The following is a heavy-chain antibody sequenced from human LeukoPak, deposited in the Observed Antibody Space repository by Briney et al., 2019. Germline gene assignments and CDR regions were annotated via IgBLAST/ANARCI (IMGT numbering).Heavy chain of an antibody. Sequence: GGSLRLSCAASGLTFSSYEMNWVRQAPGKGLEWLSYISSSSNMIFYAESVRGRFTISRDNAKNSLYLQMNSLRAEDTAIYYCATASGGWYRYYFDSWGQGTLVTVSS. CDR2: ISSSSNMI. CDR3: ATASGGWYRYYFDS. D-gene: IGHD6-13*01. V-gene: IGHV3-48*03. CDR1: GLTFSSYE. J-gene: IGHJ4*02.